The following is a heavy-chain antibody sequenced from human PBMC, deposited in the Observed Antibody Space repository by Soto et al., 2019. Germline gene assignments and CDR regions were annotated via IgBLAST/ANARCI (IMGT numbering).Heavy chain of an antibody. CDR3: ARISLGYCSSTSCYSATVTTNHFDY. CDR1: GFTFSSYA. V-gene: IGHV3-30-3*01. CDR2: ISYDGSNK. D-gene: IGHD2-2*01. J-gene: IGHJ4*02. Sequence: QVQLVESGGGVVQPGRSLRLSCAASGFTFSSYAMHWVRQAPGKGLEWVAVISYDGSNKYYADSVKGRFTISRDNSKNTLYLQMNSLRAEDTAVYYCARISLGYCSSTSCYSATVTTNHFDYWGQGTLVTVSS.